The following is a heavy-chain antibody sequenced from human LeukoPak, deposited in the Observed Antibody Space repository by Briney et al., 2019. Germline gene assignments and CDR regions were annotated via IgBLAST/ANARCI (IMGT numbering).Heavy chain of an antibody. CDR3: AKDNWAAAASTLFDY. V-gene: IGHV3-23*01. CDR2: ISGSGGST. J-gene: IGHJ4*02. Sequence: PGGSLRLSCAASGFTFSSHAMSWVRQAPGKGLEWVSAISGSGGSTYYADSMKGRFTISRDNSKNTLYLQMNSLRAEDTAVYYCAKDNWAAAASTLFDYWGQGTLVTVSS. CDR1: GFTFSSHA. D-gene: IGHD6-13*01.